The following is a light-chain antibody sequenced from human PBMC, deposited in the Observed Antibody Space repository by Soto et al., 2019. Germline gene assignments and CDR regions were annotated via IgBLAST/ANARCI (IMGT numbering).Light chain of an antibody. V-gene: IGKV3-11*02. J-gene: IGKJ4*01. CDR2: DTS. CDR1: ESVVRY. Sequence: EIVLTQSPVTLSLSPGDTATLSCRASESVVRYLAWYQQKPGQAPRLLMYDTSKRATGIPARFSGSGYGRDFTLTISSLEPEDFAVYYCQQRGNWPLTFGGGTKVEIK. CDR3: QQRGNWPLT.